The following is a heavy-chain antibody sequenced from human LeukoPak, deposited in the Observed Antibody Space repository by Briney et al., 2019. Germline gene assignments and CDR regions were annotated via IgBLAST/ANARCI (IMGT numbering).Heavy chain of an antibody. J-gene: IGHJ4*02. CDR3: ARGYGDLGY. D-gene: IGHD4-17*01. CDR1: GFTFSSYT. Sequence: GGPLRLSCAASGFTFSSYTMNWVRQAPGKGLEWVSSISSSSSYIYYADSVKGRFTISRDNAKNSLYLQMNSLRAEGTAVYYCARGYGDLGYWGQGTLVTVSP. CDR2: ISSSSSYI. V-gene: IGHV3-21*01.